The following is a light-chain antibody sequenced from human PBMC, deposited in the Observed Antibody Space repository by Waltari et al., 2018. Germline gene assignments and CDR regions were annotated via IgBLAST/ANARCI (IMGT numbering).Light chain of an antibody. CDR3: QAWDSSTYV. J-gene: IGLJ1*01. Sequence: SACWYQQKPGQSPVLVIDQDSKRPSGIPERFSGSNSGNTATLTISGTQAMDEADYYCQAWDSSTYVFGTGTKVTVL. CDR1: S. V-gene: IGLV3-1*01. CDR2: QDS.